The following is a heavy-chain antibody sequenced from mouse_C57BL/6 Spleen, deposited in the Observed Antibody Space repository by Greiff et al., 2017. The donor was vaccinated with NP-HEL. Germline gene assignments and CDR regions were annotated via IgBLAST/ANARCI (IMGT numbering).Heavy chain of an antibody. D-gene: IGHD1-1*02. V-gene: IGHV1-69*01. J-gene: IGHJ4*01. CDR1: GYTFTSYW. CDR3: ARWGGYYAMDY. CDR2: IDPSDSYT. Sequence: QVQLQQPGAELVMPGASVKLSCKASGYTFTSYWMHWVKQRPGQGLEWIGEIDPSDSYTNYNQKFKGKSTLTVDKSSSTAYMQLISLTSEDSAVYYCARWGGYYAMDYWGQGTSVTVSS.